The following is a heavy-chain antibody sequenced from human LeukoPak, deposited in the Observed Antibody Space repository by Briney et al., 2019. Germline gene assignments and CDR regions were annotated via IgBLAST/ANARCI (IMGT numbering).Heavy chain of an antibody. Sequence: GGSLSLSCAASGFTFSSYWMHWVRQAPGKGLVWVSRINSDGSSTSYADSVKGRFTISRDNAKNTLYLQMNSLRAEDTAVYYCARVSWAFYYQYGIDVWGKGTTVTVSS. CDR3: ARVSWAFYYQYGIDV. CDR2: INSDGSST. J-gene: IGHJ6*04. V-gene: IGHV3-74*01. D-gene: IGHD3-10*01. CDR1: GFTFSSYW.